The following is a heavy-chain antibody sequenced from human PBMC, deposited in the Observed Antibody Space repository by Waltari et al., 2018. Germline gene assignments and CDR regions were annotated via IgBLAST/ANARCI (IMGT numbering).Heavy chain of an antibody. CDR2: IIPILGIA. CDR3: ARDRVDYGDYFDY. D-gene: IGHD4-17*01. CDR1: GGTFSSYT. Sequence: QVQLVQSGAEVKKPGSSVKVSCKASGGTFSSYTISWVRQAPGQGLEWMGRIIPILGIANYAQKCQGRVTITADKSTSTAYMELSSLRSEDTAVYYCARDRVDYGDYFDYWGQGTLVTVSS. J-gene: IGHJ4*02. V-gene: IGHV1-69*08.